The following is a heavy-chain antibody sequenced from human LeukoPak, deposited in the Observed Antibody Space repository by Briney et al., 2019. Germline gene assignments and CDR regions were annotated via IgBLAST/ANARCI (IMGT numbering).Heavy chain of an antibody. CDR2: INSDGTGT. Sequence: GGSLRLSCAASGFTFSSYWIHWVRQAPGKGLVWVSRINSDGTGTSYADSVKGRFTISRDNSKNTLYLQMDSLRAEDTAVYYCAKDRGSGWYFDYWGQGTLVTVSS. CDR3: AKDRGSGWYFDY. CDR1: GFTFSSYW. D-gene: IGHD6-19*01. J-gene: IGHJ4*02. V-gene: IGHV3-74*01.